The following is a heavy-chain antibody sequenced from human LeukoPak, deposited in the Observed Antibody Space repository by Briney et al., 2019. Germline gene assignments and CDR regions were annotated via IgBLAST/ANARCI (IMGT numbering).Heavy chain of an antibody. D-gene: IGHD6-19*01. Sequence: SETLSLTYTVSGGSISSSSYYWGWIRQPPGKGLEWIGSIYYSGSTYYNPSLKSRVTISVDTSKNQFSLKLSSVTAADTAVYYCARYLAVAEAFDYWGQGTLVTVSS. CDR2: IYYSGST. J-gene: IGHJ4*02. CDR3: ARYLAVAEAFDY. V-gene: IGHV4-39*07. CDR1: GGSISSSSYY.